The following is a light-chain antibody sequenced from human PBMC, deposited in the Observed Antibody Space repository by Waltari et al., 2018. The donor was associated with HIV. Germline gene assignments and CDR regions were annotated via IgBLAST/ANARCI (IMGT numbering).Light chain of an antibody. CDR1: SSSVGSYNS. V-gene: IGLV2-23*01. J-gene: IGLJ2*01. CDR3: CSYAGSTTVV. Sequence: QSALTQPAPVPGAPGPAIPLPCTGTSSSVGSYNSFHWYQQHPGKAPKLMIYEDTKRPSGVSNRFSGSKSGNTASLTISGLQAEDEADYYCCSYAGSTTVVFGGGTKLTVL. CDR2: EDT.